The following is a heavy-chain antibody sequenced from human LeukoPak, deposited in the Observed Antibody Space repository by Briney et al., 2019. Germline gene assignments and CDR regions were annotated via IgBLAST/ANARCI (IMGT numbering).Heavy chain of an antibody. V-gene: IGHV3-9*01. Sequence: AGGSLRLSCAASGFTFDDYAMHWVRQAPGKGLEWVSGISCNSGSIGYADSVKGRFTISRDNAKNSLYLQMNSLRAEDTALYYCAKDRVAVAGRGFDYWGQGTLVTVSS. CDR2: ISCNSGSI. J-gene: IGHJ4*02. D-gene: IGHD6-19*01. CDR3: AKDRVAVAGRGFDY. CDR1: GFTFDDYA.